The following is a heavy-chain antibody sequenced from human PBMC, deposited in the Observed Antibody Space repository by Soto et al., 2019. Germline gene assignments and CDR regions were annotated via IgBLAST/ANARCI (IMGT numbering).Heavy chain of an antibody. D-gene: IGHD1-26*01. CDR2: ISSSGSTI. CDR3: ARESGNYHQCDY. J-gene: IGHJ4*02. Sequence: EVQLVESGGGLVQPGGSLRLSCAASGFTFSSYEMNWVRQAPGKGLEWVSYISSSGSTIYYADSVKGRFTISRDNAKNSLYLQMNSLRAEDTAVYYCARESGNYHQCDYWGQGTLVTVSS. V-gene: IGHV3-48*03. CDR1: GFTFSSYE.